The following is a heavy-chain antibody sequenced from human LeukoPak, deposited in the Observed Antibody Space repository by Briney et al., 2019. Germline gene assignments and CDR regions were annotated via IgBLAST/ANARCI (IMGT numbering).Heavy chain of an antibody. CDR2: IIPIFGTA. V-gene: IGHV1-69*05. Sequence: SVKVSCKASGGTFSSYAISWVRQAPGQGLEWMGGIIPIFGTANYAQKFQGRVTITTDESTSTAYMELSSLRSEDTAVYYCARASLNYRNYDILTGYYRRGAFGIWGQGTMVTVSS. D-gene: IGHD3-9*01. CDR3: ARASLNYRNYDILTGYYRRGAFGI. J-gene: IGHJ3*02. CDR1: GGTFSSYA.